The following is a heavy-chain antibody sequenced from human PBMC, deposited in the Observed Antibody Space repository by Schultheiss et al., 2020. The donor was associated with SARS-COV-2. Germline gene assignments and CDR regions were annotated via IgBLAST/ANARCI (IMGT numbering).Heavy chain of an antibody. CDR3: ARDDNWNYGDGGPRDY. CDR1: GYTFTSYY. CDR2: INPSGGST. Sequence: ASVKVSCKASGYTFTSYYMHWVRQAPGQGLEWMGIINPSGGSTSYAQKFQGRVTMTRDTSTSTVYMELRSLRSDDTAVYYCARDDNWNYGDGGPRDYWGQGTLVTVSS. J-gene: IGHJ4*02. D-gene: IGHD1-7*01. V-gene: IGHV1-46*01.